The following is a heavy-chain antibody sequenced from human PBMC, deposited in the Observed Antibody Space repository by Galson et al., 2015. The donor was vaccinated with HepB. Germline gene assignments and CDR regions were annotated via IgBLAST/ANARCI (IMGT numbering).Heavy chain of an antibody. Sequence: SLRLSCAASGFTFSSYWMSWVRQTPGKGLEWVANIKQDGSEKYYVDSVKGRFTISRDNAKNSPYLQMNSLRAEDTAVYYCARAYWFGELSNEYYFDYWGQGTLVTVSS. D-gene: IGHD3-10*01. CDR2: IKQDGSEK. CDR3: ARAYWFGELSNEYYFDY. J-gene: IGHJ4*02. CDR1: GFTFSSYW. V-gene: IGHV3-7*01.